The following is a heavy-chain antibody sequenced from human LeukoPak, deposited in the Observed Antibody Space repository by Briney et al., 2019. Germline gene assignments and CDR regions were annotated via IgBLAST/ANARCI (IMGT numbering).Heavy chain of an antibody. CDR2: IHPKSAGT. Sequence: ASVKVSCKASGYTFTAYYMHWVRQTPGQGLELMGWIHPKSAGTNYAQRFQGRVTMTRDTSITTDYMHLTRLTSDDTAVYYCARAPSPLSAAADPHLDYWGRGTLVAVSS. CDR1: GYTFTAYY. CDR3: ARAPSPLSAAADPHLDY. V-gene: IGHV1-2*02. D-gene: IGHD6-13*01. J-gene: IGHJ4*02.